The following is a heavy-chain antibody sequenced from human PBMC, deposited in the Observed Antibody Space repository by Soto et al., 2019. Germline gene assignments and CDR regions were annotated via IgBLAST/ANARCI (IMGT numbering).Heavy chain of an antibody. Sequence: QVQLVQSGAEVKKPGASVKVSCKASGYTFTSYAMHWVRQAPGQRLEWMGWINAGNGNTKYSQKFQGRVTITRDTSASTDYMELSSLRSEDTAVYYCARDICDNGVCYQDAFDIWGQGTMVTVSS. D-gene: IGHD2-8*01. CDR3: ARDICDNGVCYQDAFDI. CDR2: INAGNGNT. CDR1: GYTFTSYA. V-gene: IGHV1-3*01. J-gene: IGHJ3*02.